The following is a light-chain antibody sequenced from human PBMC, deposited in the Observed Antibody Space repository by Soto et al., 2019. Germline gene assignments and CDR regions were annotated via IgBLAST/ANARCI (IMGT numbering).Light chain of an antibody. Sequence: EIVLTQSPDTLSLSPGERATLSYRASQSVSSTYLAWYQQKPGQAPRLLIYGGSSRATGIPDRFSGTGSGTDFTLTISRLEPEDSAVYYCQQYGFPPWTFGQGTKVEIK. CDR2: GGS. V-gene: IGKV3-20*01. CDR3: QQYGFPPWT. J-gene: IGKJ1*01. CDR1: QSVSSTY.